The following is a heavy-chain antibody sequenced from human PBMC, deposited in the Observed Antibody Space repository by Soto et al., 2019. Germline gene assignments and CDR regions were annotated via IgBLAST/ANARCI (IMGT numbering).Heavy chain of an antibody. D-gene: IGHD5-18*01. CDR2: IYYSGST. CDR1: GGSISSYY. CDR3: ARQQLRGSYYYYYGMDV. V-gene: IGHV4-59*01. J-gene: IGHJ6*02. Sequence: SETLSLTCTVSGGSISSYYWSWVRQPPGKGLEWIGYIYYSGSTNYNPSLKSRVTISVDTSKNQFSLKLSSVTAADTAVYYCARQQLRGSYYYYYGMDVWGQGXTVTVSS.